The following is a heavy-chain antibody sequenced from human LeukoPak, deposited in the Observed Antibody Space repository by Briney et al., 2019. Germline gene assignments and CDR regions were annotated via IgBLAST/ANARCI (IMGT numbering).Heavy chain of an antibody. J-gene: IGHJ4*02. CDR2: IGSSGGGI. V-gene: IGHV3-23*01. CDR3: AIDPNWGTHS. CDR1: GFTFSTYT. D-gene: IGHD7-27*01. Sequence: GGSLRLSCAASGFTFSTYTMYWVRHPPGKGLEWVSIIGSSGGGIHYADSVKGRFTISRDNSKNALYLQMNSLRVEDTAVYYCAIDPNWGTHSWGQGVLVTVSS.